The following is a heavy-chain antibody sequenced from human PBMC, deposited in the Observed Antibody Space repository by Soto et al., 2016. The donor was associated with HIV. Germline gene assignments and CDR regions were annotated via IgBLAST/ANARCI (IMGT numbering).Heavy chain of an antibody. D-gene: IGHD4-17*01. CDR1: GESFKGFY. V-gene: IGHV4-34*02. CDR3: ARRHASGGASGVGPVGLR. CDR2: VNHNGRT. Sequence: QVHLQQWDTTILKPSETLSLTCAVYGESFKGFYWTWVRQAPGQGLEWIGEVNHNGRTNYNPSLKSRFVISVDTPKNQFSLRLHSVTAADTATFYCARRHASGGASGVGPVGLRGGLGTLVIVSS. J-gene: IGHJ4*02.